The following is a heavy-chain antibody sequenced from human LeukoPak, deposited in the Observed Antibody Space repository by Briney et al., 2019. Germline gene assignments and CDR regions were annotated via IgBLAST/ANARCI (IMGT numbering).Heavy chain of an antibody. CDR2: IDHRGNT. D-gene: IGHD4-17*01. CDR3: ARGYGPGY. Sequence: PSETLSLTCGVSGDSITNTNWWNWVRQPPGKGLEWIAEIDHRGNTNYNPSLKSRVTTSADKSKNQFSLKLNSVTAADTAVYYCARGYGPGYWGQGTLVTVSA. V-gene: IGHV4-4*02. CDR1: GDSITNTNW. J-gene: IGHJ4*02.